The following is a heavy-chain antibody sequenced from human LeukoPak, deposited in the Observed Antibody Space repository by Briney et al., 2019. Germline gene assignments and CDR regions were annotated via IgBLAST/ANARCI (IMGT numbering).Heavy chain of an antibody. Sequence: GGSLRLSCAASGFTFSSYTMHWVRQAPGKGLEWVALTSSDGNKYFADSVQGRFTISRDNSRNTVYLQLDSLRPDDTAVYYCARERGIRALYFDNWGQGTLFTVSS. CDR2: TSSDGNK. D-gene: IGHD3-16*01. V-gene: IGHV3-30*04. CDR1: GFTFSSYT. J-gene: IGHJ4*02. CDR3: ARERGIRALYFDN.